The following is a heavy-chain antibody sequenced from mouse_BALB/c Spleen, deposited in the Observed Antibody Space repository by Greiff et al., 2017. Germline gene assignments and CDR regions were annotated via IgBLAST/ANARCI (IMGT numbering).Heavy chain of an antibody. V-gene: IGHV5-6-5*01. CDR2: ISSGGST. D-gene: IGHD1-1*01. J-gene: IGHJ2*01. Sequence: EVKLVESGGGLVKPGGSLKLSCAASGFTFSSYAMSWVRQTPEKRLEWVASISSGGSTYYPDSVKGRFTISRDNARNILYLQMSSLKSEDTAMYYCARQFYYSFDYWGQGTTLTVSS. CDR1: GFTFSSYA. CDR3: ARQFYYSFDY.